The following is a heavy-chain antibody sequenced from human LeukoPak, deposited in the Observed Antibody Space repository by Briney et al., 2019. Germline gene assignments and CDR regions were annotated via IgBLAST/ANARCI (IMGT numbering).Heavy chain of an antibody. CDR3: AKEAPKGVPAATPNYFDY. V-gene: IGHV3-30*02. D-gene: IGHD2-2*01. CDR1: GFTFNSYG. J-gene: IGHJ4*02. CDR2: IRYDGSNK. Sequence: GGSLRLSCAASGFTFNSYGMNWVRQAPGKGLEWVAFIRYDGSNKYYADSVKGRFTISRDNSKNTLYLQMNSLRAEDTAVYYCAKEAPKGVPAATPNYFDYWGQGTLVTVSS.